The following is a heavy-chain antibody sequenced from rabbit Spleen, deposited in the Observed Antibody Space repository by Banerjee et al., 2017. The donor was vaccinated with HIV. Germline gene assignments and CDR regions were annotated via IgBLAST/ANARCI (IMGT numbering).Heavy chain of an antibody. D-gene: IGHD1-1*01. CDR1: GFSFIAGYY. Sequence: QSLEESGGDLVKPGASLTLTCTASGFSFIAGYYMCWVRQAPGKGLEWIACIHGGSKNNIYYASWAKGRFTISKTSSTTVTLQMTSLTAADTATYFCARDLTGVIGWNFNLWGPGTLVTVS. CDR3: ARDLTGVIGWNFNL. J-gene: IGHJ4*01. V-gene: IGHV1S40*01. CDR2: IHGGSKNNI.